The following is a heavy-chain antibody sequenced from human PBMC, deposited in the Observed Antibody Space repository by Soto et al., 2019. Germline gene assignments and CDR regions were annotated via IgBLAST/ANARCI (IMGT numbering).Heavy chain of an antibody. V-gene: IGHV4-39*01. D-gene: IGHD6-6*01. CDR1: GGSISSSSYY. Sequence: KTSETLSLTCIVSGGSISSSSYYWGWIRQPPGKGLEWIGSIYYSGSTYYNPSLKSRVTISVDTSKNQFSLKLSSVTAADTAVFYCARHRARNWFDPRGQGTLVTVSS. CDR2: IYYSGST. CDR3: ARHRARNWFDP. J-gene: IGHJ5*02.